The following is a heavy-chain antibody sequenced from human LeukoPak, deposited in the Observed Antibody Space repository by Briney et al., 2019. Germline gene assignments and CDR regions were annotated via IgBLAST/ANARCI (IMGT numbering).Heavy chain of an antibody. V-gene: IGHV3-23*01. Sequence: PGGSLRLSGVASGFTFTSYGMSWVRQAPGKRLEWVSGISGSGDATDYADSVKGRFTISRDNSKTTLNLQMNSLRAEETAVYYCAKLRGLSSSSENNWFDPWGQGTLVTVSS. CDR2: ISGSGDAT. CDR3: AKLRGLSSSSENNWFDP. D-gene: IGHD6-6*01. CDR1: GFTFTSYG. J-gene: IGHJ5*02.